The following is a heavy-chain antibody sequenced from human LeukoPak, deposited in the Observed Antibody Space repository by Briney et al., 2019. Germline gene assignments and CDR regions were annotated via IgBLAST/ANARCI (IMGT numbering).Heavy chain of an antibody. CDR3: ASRERSGSYQRYAFDI. J-gene: IGHJ3*02. V-gene: IGHV1-69*05. CDR1: GGTFSSYA. CDR2: IIPIFGTA. Sequence: ASVKVSCKASGGTFSSYAISWVRQAPGQGLEWMGRIIPIFGTANYAQKFQGRVTITTDESTSTAYMELSSLRSEDTAVYCCASRERSGSYQRYAFDIWGQGTMVTVSS. D-gene: IGHD1-26*01.